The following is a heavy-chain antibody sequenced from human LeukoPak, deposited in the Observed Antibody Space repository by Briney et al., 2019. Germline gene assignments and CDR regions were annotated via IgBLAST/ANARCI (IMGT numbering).Heavy chain of an antibody. D-gene: IGHD4-17*01. CDR3: ARDTLLYGDAGP. CDR2: IIPIFGTA. V-gene: IGHV1-69*13. J-gene: IGHJ5*02. Sequence: AASVEVSCKAPGGTFSSYAISWVRQAPGQGLEWMGGIIPIFGTANYAQKFQGRVTITADESTSTAYMELSSLRSEDTAVYYCARDTLLYGDAGPWGQGTLVTVSS. CDR1: GGTFSSYA.